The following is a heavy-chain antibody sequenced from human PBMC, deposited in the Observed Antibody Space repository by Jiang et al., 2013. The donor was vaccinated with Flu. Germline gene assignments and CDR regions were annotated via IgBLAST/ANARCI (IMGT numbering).Heavy chain of an antibody. D-gene: IGHD3-3*01. CDR3: AKEGVYDFWSGPDY. Sequence: RSLRLSCAASGFTFSSYGMHWVRQAPGKGLEWVAVISYDGSNKYYADSVKGRFTISRDNSKNTLYLQMNSLRAEDTAVYYCAKEGVYDFWSGPDYWGQGTLVTVSS. CDR2: ISYDGSNK. J-gene: IGHJ4*02. V-gene: IGHV3-30*18. CDR1: GFTFSSYG.